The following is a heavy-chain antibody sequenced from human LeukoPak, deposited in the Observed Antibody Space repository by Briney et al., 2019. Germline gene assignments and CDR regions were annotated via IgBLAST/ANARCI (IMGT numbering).Heavy chain of an antibody. CDR2: MNSDGSST. CDR1: GFTFSRFW. D-gene: IGHD6-19*01. Sequence: QAGGSLGLSCAASGFTFSRFWRHWVRQAPGKGLVWVARMNSDGSSTNYADSVKGRLTISRDNAQNTLYLQMNSLRAEDTAVYYCARGQWLVSHWYFDLWGRGTLVTVSS. V-gene: IGHV3-74*01. CDR3: ARGQWLVSHWYFDL. J-gene: IGHJ2*01.